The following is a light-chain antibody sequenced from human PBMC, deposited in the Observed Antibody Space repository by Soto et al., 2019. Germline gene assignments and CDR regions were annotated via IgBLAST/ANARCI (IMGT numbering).Light chain of an antibody. CDR2: AAS. J-gene: IGKJ5*01. V-gene: IGKV1-9*01. CDR3: QQLNSYPIT. Sequence: DIQLTQSPSFLSASVGDRVTITCRASQGISTFLAWYQLKPGKAPKLLIYAASTLQSGVPSRFSGSGSGTEFTLTISSLQPEDFATYNSQQLNSYPITFGQGTRLEIK. CDR1: QGISTF.